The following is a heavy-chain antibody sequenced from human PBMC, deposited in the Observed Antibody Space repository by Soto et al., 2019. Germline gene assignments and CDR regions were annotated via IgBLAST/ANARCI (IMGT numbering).Heavy chain of an antibody. J-gene: IGHJ6*04. D-gene: IGHD3-3*01. V-gene: IGHV3-30*18. Sequence: GGSLRLSCAASGFTFNNYGMHWVRQAPGKGLEWVALISYDGSNMYYTDSVKGRFTISRDNSKNTLYLQMNSLRAEDTAVYYCAKNMPKRVFYDFWSGYRNDYYYYGMDVWGKGTTVTVSS. CDR2: ISYDGSNM. CDR3: AKNMPKRVFYDFWSGYRNDYYYYGMDV. CDR1: GFTFNNYG.